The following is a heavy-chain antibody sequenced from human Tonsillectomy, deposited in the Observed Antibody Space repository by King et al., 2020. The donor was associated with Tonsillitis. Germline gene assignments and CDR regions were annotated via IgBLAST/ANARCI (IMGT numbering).Heavy chain of an antibody. CDR1: GGTFSSYA. CDR2: IIPIFGTA. Sequence: VQLVESGAEVKKPGSSVKVSCKASGGTFSSYAISWVRQAPGQGLEWMGGIIPIFGTANYAQKFQGRVTITADESTSTAYMELSSLRAEATAVYYCASFLIVVVTAPYFDYWGQGTLVTVSS. D-gene: IGHD2-21*02. J-gene: IGHJ4*02. V-gene: IGHV1-69*01. CDR3: ASFLIVVVTAPYFDY.